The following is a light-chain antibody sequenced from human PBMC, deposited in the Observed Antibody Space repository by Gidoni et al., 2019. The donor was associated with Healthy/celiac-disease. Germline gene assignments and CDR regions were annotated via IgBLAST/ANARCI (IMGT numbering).Light chain of an antibody. CDR2: RNN. J-gene: IGLJ3*02. Sequence: ASGTPGQRVTISCSGSSSNIGSNYVYWYQQLPGTAPKLLIYRNNQRPSGVPDRFSGSKSGTSASLAISGLRSEDEADYYCAAWDDSLSGSWVFGGGTKLTVL. CDR1: SSNIGSNY. V-gene: IGLV1-47*01. CDR3: AAWDDSLSGSWV.